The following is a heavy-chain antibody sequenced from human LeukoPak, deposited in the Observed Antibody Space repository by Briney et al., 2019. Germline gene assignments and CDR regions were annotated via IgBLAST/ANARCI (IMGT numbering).Heavy chain of an antibody. CDR1: GYSFTSYW. D-gene: IGHD1-14*01. Sequence: GESLQISCKGSGYSFTSYWIGWVRQMPGKGLEGMGIIYPGDSDTRYSPSFQGQVTISADKSISTAYLQWSSLKASDTAMYYCARRGTLNSDGMDVWGQGTTVTVSS. CDR3: ARRGTLNSDGMDV. CDR2: IYPGDSDT. J-gene: IGHJ6*02. V-gene: IGHV5-51*01.